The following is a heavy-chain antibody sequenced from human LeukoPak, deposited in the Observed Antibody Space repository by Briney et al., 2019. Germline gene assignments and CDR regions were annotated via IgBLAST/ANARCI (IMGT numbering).Heavy chain of an antibody. V-gene: IGHV4-39*01. CDR2: IYYSGST. Sequence: PSETLSLTCTVSGGSISSSSYYWGWIRQPQGKGLEWIGSIYYSGSTYYNPSLKSRVTISVDTSKNQFSLKLSSVTAADTAVYYCARLEWLTYAFDIWGQGTMVTVSS. J-gene: IGHJ3*02. D-gene: IGHD3-3*01. CDR1: GGSISSSSYY. CDR3: ARLEWLTYAFDI.